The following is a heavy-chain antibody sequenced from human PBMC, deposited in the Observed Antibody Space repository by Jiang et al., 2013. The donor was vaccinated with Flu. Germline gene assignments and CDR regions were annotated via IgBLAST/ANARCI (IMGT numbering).Heavy chain of an antibody. J-gene: IGHJ4*02. CDR2: IYWDDDK. CDR1: GFSLSTTGVG. CDR3: AHRLLGPGVAMTGIFQY. Sequence: KPTQTLTLTCNFSGFSLSTTGVGVGWIRQPPGKALEWLALIYWDDDKLYSPYLKTRLTITKDTSKNQVVLTMTNMDPVDTGTYFCAHRLLGPGVAMTGIFQYWGQGALVAVTS. D-gene: IGHD6-19*01. V-gene: IGHV2-5*02.